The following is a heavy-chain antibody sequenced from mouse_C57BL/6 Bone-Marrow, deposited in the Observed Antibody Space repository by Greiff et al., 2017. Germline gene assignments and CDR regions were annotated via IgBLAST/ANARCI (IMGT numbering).Heavy chain of an antibody. V-gene: IGHV1-69*01. D-gene: IGHD1-1*01. CDR1: GYTFTSYW. CDR3: AAIYYYGSSSYYYAMDD. CDR2: IDPSDSYT. J-gene: IGHJ4*01. Sequence: VQLQQPGAELVMPGASVKLSCKASGYTFTSYWMHWVKQRPGQGLEWIGEIDPSDSYTNYNQKFKGKSTLTVDKSSSTAYMQLSSLTSEDSAVYYCAAIYYYGSSSYYYAMDDWGQGTSVTVSS.